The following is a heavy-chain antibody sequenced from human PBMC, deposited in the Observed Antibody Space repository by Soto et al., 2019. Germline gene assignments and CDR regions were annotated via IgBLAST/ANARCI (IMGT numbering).Heavy chain of an antibody. CDR2: ISAYNGNT. CDR3: ARVGFWYNWNVTPLRWFDP. J-gene: IGHJ5*02. CDR1: GYTFTSYG. D-gene: IGHD1-1*01. Sequence: QVQLVQSGAEVKKPGASVKVSCKASGYTFTSYGISWVRQAPGQGLEWMGWISAYNGNTNYAQKLQGRVTMTTDTTTGTVYRGLRSLRADDTAVYYCARVGFWYNWNVTPLRWFDPWGQGTLVPVSS. V-gene: IGHV1-18*01.